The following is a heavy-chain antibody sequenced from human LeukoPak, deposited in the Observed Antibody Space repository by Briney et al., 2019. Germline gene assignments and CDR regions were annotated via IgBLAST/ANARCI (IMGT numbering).Heavy chain of an antibody. CDR2: ISSSSSYI. D-gene: IGHD1-1*01. CDR1: GFTFSSYS. J-gene: IGHJ4*02. Sequence: GGSLRLSCAASGFTFSSYSMNWVRQAPGKGLEWVSSISSSSSYIYYADSVKGRFTISRDNAKNSLYLQMNSLRAEDTAAYYCARNGYLERRDFDYWGQGTLVTVSS. V-gene: IGHV3-21*01. CDR3: ARNGYLERRDFDY.